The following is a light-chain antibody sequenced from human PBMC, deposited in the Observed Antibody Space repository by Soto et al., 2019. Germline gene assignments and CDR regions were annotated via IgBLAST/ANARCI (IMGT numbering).Light chain of an antibody. CDR3: QQRSAWPLT. V-gene: IGKV3-11*01. J-gene: IGKJ5*01. CDR1: QSVSNY. Sequence: NVVTKSPATLSLSTGERATLSCRASQSVSNYLGWYQQKPGQAPRLLIYDVFNRAPGIPARFSGRGSGTDFTLTISTLEPEDFAVYYCQQRSAWPLTFGQGTRLEI. CDR2: DVF.